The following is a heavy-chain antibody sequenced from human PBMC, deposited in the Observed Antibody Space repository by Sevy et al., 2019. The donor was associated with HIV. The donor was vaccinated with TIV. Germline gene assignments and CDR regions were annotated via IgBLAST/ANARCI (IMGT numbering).Heavy chain of an antibody. V-gene: IGHV3-30*02. CDR2: IRYDGSNK. J-gene: IGHJ4*02. CDR1: GFTVSNNY. D-gene: IGHD2-2*01. CDR3: AKVPIRSYCSSTSCNSPDY. Sequence: GGSLRLSCAASGFTVSNNYMSWVRQAPGKGLEWVAFIRYDGSNKYYADSVKGRFTISRDNSKNTLYLQMNSLRAEDTAVYYCAKVPIRSYCSSTSCNSPDYWGQGTLVTVSS.